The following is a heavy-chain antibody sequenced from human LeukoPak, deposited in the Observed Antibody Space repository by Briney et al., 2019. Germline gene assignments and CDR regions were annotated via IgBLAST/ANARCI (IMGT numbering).Heavy chain of an antibody. CDR3: ARDELDSSGSHAEYFQH. V-gene: IGHV1-18*01. J-gene: IGHJ1*01. CDR2: ISAYNGNT. CDR1: GYTFTSYG. Sequence: ASVKVSCKASGYTFTSYGISWVRQAPGQGLEWMGWISAYNGNTNYAQKLQGRVTMTTDTSTSTAYMELRSLRSDDTAVYYCARDELDSSGSHAEYFQHWGQGTLVTVSS. D-gene: IGHD3-22*01.